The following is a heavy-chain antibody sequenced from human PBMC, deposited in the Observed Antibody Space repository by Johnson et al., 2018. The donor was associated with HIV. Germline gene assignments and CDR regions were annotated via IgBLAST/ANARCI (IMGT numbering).Heavy chain of an antibody. V-gene: IGHV3-11*01. CDR2: ISSGGSTI. CDR1: GFTFSDYY. CDR3: AREGTTGRNDAFDI. J-gene: IGHJ3*02. Sequence: QVQLVESGGGVVQPGRSLRLSCAASGFTFSDYYMSWIRQAPGKGLEWVSYISSGGSTIYYADSVRGRFNISRDNAKTSLYVQMNSLRAEDTALYYCAREGTTGRNDAFDIWGQGTMVTVSS. D-gene: IGHD1-1*01.